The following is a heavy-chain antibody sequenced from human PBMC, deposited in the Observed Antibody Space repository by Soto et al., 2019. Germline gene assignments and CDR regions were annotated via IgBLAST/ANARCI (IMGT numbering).Heavy chain of an antibody. Sequence: EVQLVESGGGLVQVGGSLRLSCVTSGFTFSNYWMSWVRQTPGKGPEWVANIKQDGSQRNYVDSVKGRFTISRDNDKNSLYLQMNSLRVEDTAVYYCARDRNAGGSLGWGQGTLVTVSS. CDR2: IKQDGSQR. J-gene: IGHJ4*02. CDR1: GFTFSNYW. V-gene: IGHV3-7*04. CDR3: ARDRNAGGSLG. D-gene: IGHD5-12*01.